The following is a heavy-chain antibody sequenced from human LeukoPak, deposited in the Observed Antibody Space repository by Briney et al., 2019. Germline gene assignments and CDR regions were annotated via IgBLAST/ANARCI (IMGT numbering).Heavy chain of an antibody. V-gene: IGHV6-1*01. D-gene: IGHD2-2*01. J-gene: IGHJ6*02. Sequence: SQTLSLTCAISGDSVSSNSAAWNWIRQSPSRGLEWLGRTYYRSKWYNDYAVSVKSRITINPVTSKNQFSLQLNSVTPEDTAVYYCARDALVVPAAMIGFYYYGMDVWGQGTTVTVSS. CDR2: TYYRSKWYN. CDR1: GDSVSSNSAA. CDR3: ARDALVVPAAMIGFYYYGMDV.